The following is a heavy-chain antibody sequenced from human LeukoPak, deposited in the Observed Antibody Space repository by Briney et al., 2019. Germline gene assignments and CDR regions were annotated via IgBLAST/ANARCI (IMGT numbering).Heavy chain of an antibody. Sequence: SETLSLTCTVSGGSISSYYWSWIRQPAGKGLEWIGRIYTSGSTNYNPSLKSRVTMSVDTSKNQFSLKLSSVTAADTAVYYCARHGGVVRGEGRDAFDIWGQGTMVSVSS. CDR3: ARHGGVVRGEGRDAFDI. J-gene: IGHJ3*02. V-gene: IGHV4-4*07. D-gene: IGHD3-10*01. CDR2: IYTSGST. CDR1: GGSISSYY.